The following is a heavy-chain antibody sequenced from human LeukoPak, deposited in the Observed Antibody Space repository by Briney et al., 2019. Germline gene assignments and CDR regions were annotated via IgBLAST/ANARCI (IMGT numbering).Heavy chain of an antibody. D-gene: IGHD5-24*01. J-gene: IGHJ4*02. CDR3: ARASFQRWLQLGGD. V-gene: IGHV3-48*02. CDR2: ISSSSSTI. CDR1: GFTFSTYS. Sequence: GSLRLSCTASGFTFSTYSMNWVRQAPGKGLEWVSYISSSSSTIYYADSVKGRFTTSRDNAKNSLYPQMNSLRDEDTAVYYCARASFQRWLQLGGDWGQGALVTVSS.